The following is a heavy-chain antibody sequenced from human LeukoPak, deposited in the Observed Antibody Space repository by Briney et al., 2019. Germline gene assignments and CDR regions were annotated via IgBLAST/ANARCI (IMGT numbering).Heavy chain of an antibody. J-gene: IGHJ4*02. CDR2: ISGGGGST. V-gene: IGHV3-23*01. Sequence: PGGSLRLSCAASGFTFSSYAMSWVRQAPGKGLEWVSAISGGGGSTYYADSVKGRFTISRDNSKNTLYLQMNSLRAEDTAVYYCAKVGITMVRGVINDIDYWGQGTLVTVSS. CDR1: GFTFSSYA. CDR3: AKVGITMVRGVINDIDY. D-gene: IGHD3-10*01.